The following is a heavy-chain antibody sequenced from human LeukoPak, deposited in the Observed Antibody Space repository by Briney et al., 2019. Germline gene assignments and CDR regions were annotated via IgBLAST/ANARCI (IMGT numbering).Heavy chain of an antibody. V-gene: IGHV1-2*02. CDR1: GYSFTGYY. Sequence: ASVNVSWKASGYSFTGYYIHWVRQAPGQGLEWMGCINPNSGGTNNAQKFQGRVTMTRDTSISRAYMELSRLTSDDTAVYYCARGAEFDYWGQGTLVTVSS. J-gene: IGHJ4*02. CDR3: ARGAEFDY. CDR2: INPNSGGT.